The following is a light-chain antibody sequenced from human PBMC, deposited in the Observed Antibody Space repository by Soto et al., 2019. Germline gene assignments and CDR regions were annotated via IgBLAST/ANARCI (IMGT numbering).Light chain of an antibody. V-gene: IGLV1-40*01. CDR2: GNS. J-gene: IGLJ2*01. CDR3: QSYDSSLNGYVV. Sequence: QSVLTQPPSVSGAPGQRVTISCTGSSSNIGAGYDVHWYQQLPGTAPKLLIYGNSNRPSGVPDRFSGSKSGTSASLAITGLQAEDEAAYYCQSYDSSLNGYVVFGGGTKLTVL. CDR1: SSNIGAGYD.